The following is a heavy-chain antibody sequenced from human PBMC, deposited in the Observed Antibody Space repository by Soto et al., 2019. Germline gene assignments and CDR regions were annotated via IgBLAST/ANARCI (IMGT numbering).Heavy chain of an antibody. CDR2: IIPVFGTT. Sequence: SVKVSCKDSGGLFSSFAISWVRQAPGQGLEWMGGIIPVFGTTNYAQKFQDRVTITADESTNTAYMELSSLRSDDTAMYYCARGGGPYVWFNEFWGQGTQVTVSS. J-gene: IGHJ4*02. CDR1: GGLFSSFA. CDR3: ARGGGPYVWFNEF. D-gene: IGHD3-16*01. V-gene: IGHV1-69*13.